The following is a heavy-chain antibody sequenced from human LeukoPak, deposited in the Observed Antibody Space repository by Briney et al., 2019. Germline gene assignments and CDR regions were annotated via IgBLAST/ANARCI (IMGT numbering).Heavy chain of an antibody. CDR1: GGSFSGYY. V-gene: IGHV4-34*01. Sequence: SETLSLTCAVYGGSFSGYYWSWIRQPPGKGPEWIGEINHSGSTNYNPSLKSRVTISVDTSKNQFSLKLSSVTAADTAVYYCARDPQVISGYSSSWSNFYYFDYWGQGTLVTVSS. CDR3: ARDPQVISGYSSSWSNFYYFDY. J-gene: IGHJ4*02. CDR2: INHSGST. D-gene: IGHD6-13*01.